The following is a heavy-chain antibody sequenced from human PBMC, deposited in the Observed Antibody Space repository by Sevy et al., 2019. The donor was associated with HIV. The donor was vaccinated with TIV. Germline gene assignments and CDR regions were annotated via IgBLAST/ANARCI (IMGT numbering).Heavy chain of an antibody. V-gene: IGHV3-30*02. J-gene: IGHJ6*02. D-gene: IGHD2-8*02. CDR3: AKDQATVVSPYYYYGMDV. CDR1: GFTFSSYG. CDR2: IRYDGSNK. Sequence: GGSLRLSCAASGFTFSSYGMHWVRQAPGKGLEWVAFIRYDGSNKYYADSVKGRFTISRDNFKNTLYLQMNSLRAEDTAVYYCAKDQATVVSPYYYYGMDVWGQGTTVTVSS.